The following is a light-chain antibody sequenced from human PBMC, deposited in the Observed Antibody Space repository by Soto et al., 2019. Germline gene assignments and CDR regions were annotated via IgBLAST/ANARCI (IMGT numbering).Light chain of an antibody. CDR3: SSYTSDSTFV. V-gene: IGLV2-14*01. CDR1: RSDVGGYNY. Sequence: QSALTQPASVSGSPGQSITISCTGNRSDVGGYNYVSWYQQHADKAPQLMIYEASNRPSGVSSRFSGSKSGNTASLTICGLQDEDEADYYCSSYTSDSTFVFGPVTKVTVL. CDR2: EAS. J-gene: IGLJ1*01.